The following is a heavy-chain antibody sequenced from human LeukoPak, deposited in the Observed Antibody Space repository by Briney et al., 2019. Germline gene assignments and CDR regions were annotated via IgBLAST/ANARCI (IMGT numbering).Heavy chain of an antibody. CDR2: IYYSGST. D-gene: IGHD3-16*01. CDR3: ARDRGGRLDYYYMDV. Sequence: PSETLSLTCTVSGGSISSYYWSWIRQPPGKGLEWIAYIYYSGSTNYNPSLKSRVTISVDTSKNQFSLKLSSVTAADTAVYYCARDRGGRLDYYYMDVWGKGTVVTVSS. CDR1: GGSISSYY. J-gene: IGHJ6*03. V-gene: IGHV4-59*01.